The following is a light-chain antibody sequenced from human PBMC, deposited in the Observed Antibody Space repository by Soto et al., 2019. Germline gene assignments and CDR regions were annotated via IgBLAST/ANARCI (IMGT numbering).Light chain of an antibody. J-gene: IGKJ4*01. Sequence: EILMTQAPASLSVSPGERATLHCRASHSVRSNLAWYQQKPGQAPRLLIYDASTRATGIPARFSGSGAGTEFSLTISSLQSEDFAISVSQQYHNWPPTFGGGTKVEIK. CDR2: DAS. CDR3: QQYHNWPPT. CDR1: HSVRSN. V-gene: IGKV3-15*01.